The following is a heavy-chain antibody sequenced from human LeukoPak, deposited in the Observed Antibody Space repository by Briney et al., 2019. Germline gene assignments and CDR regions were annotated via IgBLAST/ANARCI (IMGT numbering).Heavy chain of an antibody. Sequence: GRSLRLSCAASGFTFSSYGMYWVRQAPGKGLECVSAINPAGANIYYADSVKGRFTISRDNAKSTLSLQMDSLRAEDTAIYYCAKRARGTYAWADFDYWGQGTLITVSS. D-gene: IGHD2-2*01. CDR1: GFTFSSYG. V-gene: IGHV3-23*01. J-gene: IGHJ4*02. CDR2: INPAGANI. CDR3: AKRARGTYAWADFDY.